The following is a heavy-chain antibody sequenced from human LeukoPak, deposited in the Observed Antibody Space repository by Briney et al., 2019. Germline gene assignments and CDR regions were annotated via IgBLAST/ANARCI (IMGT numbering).Heavy chain of an antibody. CDR1: GGSFSGYY. D-gene: IGHD3-22*01. CDR3: ARIMADDSSGYYYYYYMDV. V-gene: IGHV4-34*01. Sequence: SETLSLTCAVYGGSFSGYYWSWLRQPPGKGLEWIGEINHSGSTNYNPSLKSRVTISVDTSKNQFSLKLSSVTAADTAVYYCARIMADDSSGYYYYYYMDVWGKGTTVTVSS. J-gene: IGHJ6*03. CDR2: INHSGST.